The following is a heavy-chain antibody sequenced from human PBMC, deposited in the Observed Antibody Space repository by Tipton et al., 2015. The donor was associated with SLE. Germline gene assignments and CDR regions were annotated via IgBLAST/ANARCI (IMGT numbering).Heavy chain of an antibody. D-gene: IGHD3-10*01. V-gene: IGHV3-23*01. CDR1: GFTFSSYA. CDR2: VSNGGVT. CDR3: AKESPYSSGRYYYFDY. J-gene: IGHJ4*02. Sequence: SLRLSYVASGFTFSSYAMSWVRQAPGKGLEWVSAVSNGGVTYYADSVKGRFTISRDNSKKTVSLLMSSLRAEDTAIYFCAKESPYSSGRYYYFDYWGQGTLVTVSS.